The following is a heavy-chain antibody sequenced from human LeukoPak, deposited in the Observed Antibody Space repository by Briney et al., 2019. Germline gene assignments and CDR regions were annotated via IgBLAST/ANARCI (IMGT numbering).Heavy chain of an antibody. CDR1: GFTFSSYG. D-gene: IGHD2-2*02. J-gene: IGHJ4*02. V-gene: IGHV3-30*02. Sequence: PGGSLRLSCAASGFTFSSYGMHWVRQAPGKGLGWVAVIWYDGSNKYYADSVKGRFTISRDNSKNTLYLQMNSLRAEDTAVYYCANSPTYCSSTSCYINYWGQGTLVTVSS. CDR2: IWYDGSNK. CDR3: ANSPTYCSSTSCYINY.